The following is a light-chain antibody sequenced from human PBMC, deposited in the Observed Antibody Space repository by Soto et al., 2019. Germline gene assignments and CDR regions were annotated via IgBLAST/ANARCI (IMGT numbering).Light chain of an antibody. J-gene: IGKJ1*01. CDR3: QQSGSSPT. Sequence: EIVLTQSPGTLSLSPGERATLSCRASQSVSSSYLALYQQKPGQAPRILIYGASSRATGIPDRFSGSGSGTYFTITISRLEPEDFAVYYCQQSGSSPTFGQGTKVEIK. CDR2: GAS. V-gene: IGKV3-20*01. CDR1: QSVSSSY.